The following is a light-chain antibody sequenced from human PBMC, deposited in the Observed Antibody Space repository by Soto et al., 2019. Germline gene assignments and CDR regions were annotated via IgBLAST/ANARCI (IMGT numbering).Light chain of an antibody. CDR3: QHYGSSPPYT. Sequence: EIVLTQSPDTLSLSPGGRATLSCRASQSVTTRLAWYQQKPGQPPRLLISGASVRASGVPVRISGSGSGTDFTLTISRLEPEDFALYYCQHYGSSPPYTFGQGTKLEIK. V-gene: IGKV3-20*01. CDR1: QSVTTR. J-gene: IGKJ2*01. CDR2: GAS.